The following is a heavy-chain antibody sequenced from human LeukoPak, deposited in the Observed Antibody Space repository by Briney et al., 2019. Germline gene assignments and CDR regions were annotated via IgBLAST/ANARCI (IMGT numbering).Heavy chain of an antibody. CDR3: ARRVAVARRDAFDI. V-gene: IGHV1-18*01. J-gene: IGHJ3*02. D-gene: IGHD6-19*01. CDR1: GYTFTSYG. CDR2: ISSYNGNT. Sequence: ASVKVSFKASGYTFTSYGISWVRQAPGQGLEWMGWISSYNGNTNCAQKLQGRVTMSTDTSTGTAYMELRSLRSDDTAVYYCARRVAVARRDAFDIWGQGTMVTVSS.